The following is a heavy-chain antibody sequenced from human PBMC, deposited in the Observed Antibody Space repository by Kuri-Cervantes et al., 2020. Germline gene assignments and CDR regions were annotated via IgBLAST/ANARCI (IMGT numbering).Heavy chain of an antibody. CDR1: GFTFSSYG. D-gene: IGHD2-8*02. Sequence: LSLTCAASGFTFSSYGMHWVRQAPGKGLEWVAVIWFDGNDEYYACYDGKNKCYADSVKGRFTISRDNSKNTLFLQMDSLRVEDTAVYYCARILTDAFDIWGQGTMVTVSS. CDR2: IWFDGNDEYYACYDGKNK. CDR3: ARILTDAFDI. J-gene: IGHJ3*02. V-gene: IGHV3-33*08.